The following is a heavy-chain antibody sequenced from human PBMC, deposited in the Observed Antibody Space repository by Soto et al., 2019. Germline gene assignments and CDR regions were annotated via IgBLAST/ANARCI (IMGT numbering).Heavy chain of an antibody. CDR3: ARNILGGTTDY. Sequence: GASVKVSCKASGYTFTNHAIHWVRQAPGQGLEWMGWINAGKGDTKYPQRFQGRVTITRDTSAGTAYMELSSLRSEDTAVYYCARNILGGTTDYWGPGTLVTV. CDR2: INAGKGDT. D-gene: IGHD1-7*01. V-gene: IGHV1-3*01. CDR1: GYTFTNHA. J-gene: IGHJ4*02.